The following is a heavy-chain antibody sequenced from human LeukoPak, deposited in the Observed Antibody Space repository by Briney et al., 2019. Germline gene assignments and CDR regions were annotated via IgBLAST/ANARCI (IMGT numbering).Heavy chain of an antibody. CDR2: IYTSGGT. Sequence: PSETLSLTCTVSGGSISSYYWSWIRQPAGKGLEWIGRIYTSGGTNYNPSLKSRVPTSVDTSKNQFSLKLSSVTAADAAVYYCAREIVVVRGPNYYYYYYLDVWGKGTTVTVSS. D-gene: IGHD3-22*01. CDR3: AREIVVVRGPNYYYYYYLDV. J-gene: IGHJ6*03. CDR1: GGSISSYY. V-gene: IGHV4-4*07.